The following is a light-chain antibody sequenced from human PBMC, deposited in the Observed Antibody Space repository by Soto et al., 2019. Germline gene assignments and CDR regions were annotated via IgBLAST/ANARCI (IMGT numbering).Light chain of an antibody. V-gene: IGLV1-51*01. J-gene: IGLJ1*01. Sequence: QSVLTQPPSVSGAPGQRVTISCTGSRSNIGAGYDVHWYQQFPGTAPKLLIYDNNKRPSGNPDRFSGSKSGTSATLGISGLQTEDAADYYCGTWDSRLSVHVLGNRTKVTV. CDR1: RSNIGAGYD. CDR3: GTWDSRLSVHV. CDR2: DNN.